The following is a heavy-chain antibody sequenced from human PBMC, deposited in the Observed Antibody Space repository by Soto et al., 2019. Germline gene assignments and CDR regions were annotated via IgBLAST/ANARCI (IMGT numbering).Heavy chain of an antibody. J-gene: IGHJ3*02. CDR1: GGSISSGTYY. D-gene: IGHD1-26*01. CDR2: IFYDGST. Sequence: SETLSLTCTVSGGSISSGTYYWGWIRQPPGRGLEWIGSIFYDGSTYYNPSLKSRVTISVDASKNQFSVKLSSVTAPDTAVYYCARHADRGSYSRALDIWGQGTMVTVSS. V-gene: IGHV4-39*01. CDR3: ARHADRGSYSRALDI.